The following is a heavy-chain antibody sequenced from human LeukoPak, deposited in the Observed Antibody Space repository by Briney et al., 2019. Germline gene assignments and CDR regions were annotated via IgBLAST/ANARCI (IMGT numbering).Heavy chain of an antibody. CDR1: GFTFATYA. CDR3: AKERGDGGNRNGFFDY. J-gene: IGHJ4*02. CDR2: ISGTGGST. V-gene: IGHV3-23*01. D-gene: IGHD1-14*01. Sequence: PGTSLRLSCAASGFTFATYAMSWVRQAPGKGLEWVSGISGTGGSTYYADSVKGRFTISRDNSKNTLYLQLNSLRADDTAVYYCAKERGDGGNRNGFFDYWGQGTLVTVSS.